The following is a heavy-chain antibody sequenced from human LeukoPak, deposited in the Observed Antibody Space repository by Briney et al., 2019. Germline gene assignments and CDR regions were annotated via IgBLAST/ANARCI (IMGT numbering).Heavy chain of an antibody. CDR2: IRYDASYQ. Sequence: GGSLRLSCAASGFSFTNYAMHWVRQAPAKGLEWVAFIRYDASYQNYPDSVKGRFTISRDISQNTLYLQMNSLRAEDTAVYFCAKGGDRGNYYFDSWGQGTLVSVSS. CDR3: AKGGDRGNYYFDS. CDR1: GFSFTNYA. V-gene: IGHV3-30*02. J-gene: IGHJ4*02. D-gene: IGHD3-10*01.